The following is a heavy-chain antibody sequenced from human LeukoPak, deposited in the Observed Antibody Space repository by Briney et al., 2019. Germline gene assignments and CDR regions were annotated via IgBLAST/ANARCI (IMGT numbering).Heavy chain of an antibody. CDR3: AKHHYDFWSGYHY. CDR1: GFTFSSYS. Sequence: PGGSLRLSCAASGFTFSSYSMNWVRQAPGKGLEWVSYISSSGSTIYYADSVKGRFTISRDNSKNTLYLQMNSLRAEDTAVYYCAKHHYDFWSGYHYWGQGTLVTVSP. CDR2: ISSSGSTI. J-gene: IGHJ4*02. D-gene: IGHD3-3*01. V-gene: IGHV3-48*01.